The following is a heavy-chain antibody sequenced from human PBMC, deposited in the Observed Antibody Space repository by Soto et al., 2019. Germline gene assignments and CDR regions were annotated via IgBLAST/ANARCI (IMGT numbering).Heavy chain of an antibody. V-gene: IGHV2-26*01. CDR1: GFSLSNARMG. CDR3: ARISYYGDDTRLFDY. Sequence: QVTLKESGPVLVKPTETLTLTCTVSGFSLSNARMGVSWIRQPPGKALEWLGNIFSNDEKSYSTSLKSRLTISKDTSKSQVVLIMTNMDPVDTATYYCARISYYGDDTRLFDYWGQGTLVTVSS. D-gene: IGHD4-17*01. CDR2: IFSNDEK. J-gene: IGHJ4*02.